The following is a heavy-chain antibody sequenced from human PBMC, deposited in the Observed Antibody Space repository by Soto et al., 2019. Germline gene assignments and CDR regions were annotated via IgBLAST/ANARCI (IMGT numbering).Heavy chain of an antibody. CDR1: GGSVSGYY. J-gene: IGHJ4*02. V-gene: IGHV4-34*01. CDR2: INHSGST. D-gene: IGHD2-2*01. CDR3: ARLVVPAAKHSEY. Sequence: SEALSLTCDVYGGSVSGYYWSWIRQPPGKGLEWIGEINHSGSTNYKTSLKSRVTISVDTSKNQFSLKLSSVTAADTAVYYCARLVVPAAKHSEYWGKGTLVIVSP.